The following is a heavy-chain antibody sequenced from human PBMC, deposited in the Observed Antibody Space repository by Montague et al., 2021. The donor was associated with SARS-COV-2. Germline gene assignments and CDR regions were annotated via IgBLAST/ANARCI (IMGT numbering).Heavy chain of an antibody. CDR2: IYHSGST. V-gene: IGHV4-4*02. J-gene: IGHJ4*02. CDR3: ANRPTNSGSYHEYYFDY. D-gene: IGHD1-26*01. Sequence: SETLSLTRAVSGGSISSSNCWSWVRHPPWKGLERIGEIYHSGSTXYNPSLESRVTISVDKSKNQFSLKLSSVTAADTAVYYCANRPTNSGSYHEYYFDYWGQGTRVTVSS. CDR1: GGSISSSNC.